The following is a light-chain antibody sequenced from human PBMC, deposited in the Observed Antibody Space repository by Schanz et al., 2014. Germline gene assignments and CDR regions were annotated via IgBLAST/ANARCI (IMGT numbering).Light chain of an antibody. J-gene: IGKJ1*01. V-gene: IGKV3-15*01. Sequence: EIVLTQSPGTLSLSPGERATLSCRASQSVSSSYLAWYQQKPGQAPRLLIYGASTRATGIPDRFSGAGSGRDFTLTISSLQSEDVAIYYCQQYNDWPRTFGQGTKVEIK. CDR2: GAS. CDR1: QSVSSSY. CDR3: QQYNDWPRT.